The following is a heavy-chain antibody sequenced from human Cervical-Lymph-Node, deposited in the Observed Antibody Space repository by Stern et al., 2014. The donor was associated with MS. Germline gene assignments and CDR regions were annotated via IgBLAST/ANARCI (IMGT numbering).Heavy chain of an antibody. D-gene: IGHD3-3*01. CDR3: ARLYYDFWSGYSVDY. CDR2: ISAYNGNT. CDR1: GYTFTSYG. Sequence: VQLEESGAEVKKPGASGKVSCKASGYTFTSYGISWVRQAPGQGLEWMGWISAYNGNTNYAQKLQGRVTMTTDTSTSTAYMELRSLRSDDTAVYYCARLYYDFWSGYSVDYWGQGTLVTVSS. V-gene: IGHV1-18*01. J-gene: IGHJ4*02.